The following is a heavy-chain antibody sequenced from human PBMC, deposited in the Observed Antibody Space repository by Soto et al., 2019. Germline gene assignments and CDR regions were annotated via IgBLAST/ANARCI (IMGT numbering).Heavy chain of an antibody. V-gene: IGHV3-9*01. CDR1: GFTFDDYA. CDR3: ARDHDEDFGYDLDYFDY. J-gene: IGHJ4*02. CDR2: ISWSSVTM. D-gene: IGHD5-12*01. Sequence: EVQLVESGGGLVEPGRSLRLSCAASGFTFDDYAMHWVRQVPGKGLEWVAGISWSSVTMGYADSVKGRFTISRDNAKNPXYLQMDSLRPDDTAFYYCARDHDEDFGYDLDYFDYWGQGTLVTVSA.